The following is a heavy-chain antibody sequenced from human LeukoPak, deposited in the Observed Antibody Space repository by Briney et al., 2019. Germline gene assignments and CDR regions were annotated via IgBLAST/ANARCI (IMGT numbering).Heavy chain of an antibody. CDR1: GGSIDGYY. J-gene: IGHJ4*02. D-gene: IGHD3-3*01. CDR3: ARVGNYGFWRSFDY. V-gene: IGHV4-59*01. Sequence: PSETLSLTCTVSGGSIDGYYWSWIRQSPGGGLEWIGYIYYTGSAFYNPSLKSRVTISVDTSKNQFSLKLSSVTAADTAVYYCARVGNYGFWRSFDYWGQGTLVTVSS. CDR2: IYYTGSA.